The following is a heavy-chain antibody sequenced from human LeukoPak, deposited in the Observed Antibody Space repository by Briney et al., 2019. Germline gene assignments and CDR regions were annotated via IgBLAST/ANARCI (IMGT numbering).Heavy chain of an antibody. J-gene: IGHJ4*02. CDR2: ISGGSSNT. CDR3: ARKGRSWFNDFDY. Sequence: GGSLRLSCAASGFTFSDCYMSWIRQAPGKGLEWVSYISGGSSNTNYADSVRGRFTASRDNAKNSLYLQMNSLRAEDTAVYYCARKGRSWFNDFDYWGQGTPVTVSS. V-gene: IGHV3-11*06. D-gene: IGHD6-13*01. CDR1: GFTFSDCY.